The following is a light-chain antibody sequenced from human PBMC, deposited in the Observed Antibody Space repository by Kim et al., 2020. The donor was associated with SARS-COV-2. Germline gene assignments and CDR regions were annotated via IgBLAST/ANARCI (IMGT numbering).Light chain of an antibody. CDR1: HSMYRL. CDR2: KAP. CDR3: QQNSSHPHT. V-gene: IGKV1-5*03. Sequence: YVQDRATPTRRASHSMYRLFSCYPQRPGRAPQLLFYKAPTLESGVPSRFSGTGSGTKFTLTINALRPHNIATYHSQQNSSHPHTFGQGTKMDIK. J-gene: IGKJ2*01.